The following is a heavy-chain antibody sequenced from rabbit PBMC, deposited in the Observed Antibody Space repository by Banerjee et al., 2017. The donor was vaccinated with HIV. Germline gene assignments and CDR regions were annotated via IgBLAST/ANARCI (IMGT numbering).Heavy chain of an antibody. V-gene: IGHV1S45*01. Sequence: EESGGDLVKPEGSLTLTCTASGFSFSSSYWICWVRQAPGKGLEWIACIYAGSSDSTYYASWAKGRFTISKTSSTTVTLQMTSLTAADTATYFCARGTATMNLWGQGTLVTVS. J-gene: IGHJ6*01. CDR2: IYAGSSDST. CDR1: GFSFSSSYW. CDR3: ARGTATMNL. D-gene: IGHD6-1*01.